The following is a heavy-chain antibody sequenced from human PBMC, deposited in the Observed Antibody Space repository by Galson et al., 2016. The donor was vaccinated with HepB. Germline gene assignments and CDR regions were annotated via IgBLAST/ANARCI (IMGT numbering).Heavy chain of an antibody. D-gene: IGHD6-13*01. CDR2: ICPGGYT. CDR3: AAAGGREGITPV. Sequence: ETLSLTCSAFGDSISSDKCWSWVRQSPGKGLEWIGEICPGGYTNYNPSLKSQVTISVDKSKNQVSLRLRSVSAADTAMYYCAAAGGREGITPVWGQGTLVTASS. CDR1: GDSISSDKC. V-gene: IGHV4-4*02. J-gene: IGHJ4*02.